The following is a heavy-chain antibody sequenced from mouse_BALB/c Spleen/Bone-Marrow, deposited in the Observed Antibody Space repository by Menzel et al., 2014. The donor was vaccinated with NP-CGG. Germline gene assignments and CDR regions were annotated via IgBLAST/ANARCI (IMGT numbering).Heavy chain of an antibody. CDR3: ARHMIRGFAY. J-gene: IGHJ3*01. CDR1: GFAFSSYD. CDR2: ISSGGGSS. D-gene: IGHD2-4*01. V-gene: IGHV5-12-1*01. Sequence: EVQRVESGGGLVKPGGSLKLSCAASGFAFSSYDTSWVRQTPEKRLEWVAYISSGGGSSYYSDTVKGRFTISRDNAKNTLYLEMSSLKSEDTAMYYCARHMIRGFAYWGQGTLVTVSA.